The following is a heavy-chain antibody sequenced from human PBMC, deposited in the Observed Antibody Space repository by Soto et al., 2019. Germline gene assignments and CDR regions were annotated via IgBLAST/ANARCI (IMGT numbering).Heavy chain of an antibody. CDR2: TYYRSKWYT. CDR3: ARESVIFAAAGSIWFDP. J-gene: IGHJ5*02. D-gene: IGHD6-13*01. Sequence: SQTLSLTCAISGDSVSSNSAAWNWIRQSPSRGLEWLGRTYYRSKWYTDYAVSVKSRITINPDTSTNQFSLQLNSVTPEDTAVYYCARESVIFAAAGSIWFDPWGQGTLVTVSS. CDR1: GDSVSSNSAA. V-gene: IGHV6-1*01.